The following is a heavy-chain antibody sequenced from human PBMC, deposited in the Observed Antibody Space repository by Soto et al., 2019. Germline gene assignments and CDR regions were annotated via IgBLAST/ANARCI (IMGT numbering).Heavy chain of an antibody. V-gene: IGHV1-18*01. CDR2: ISGYNGDT. J-gene: IGHJ4*02. D-gene: IGHD5-18*01. CDR1: GYTFNTYS. Sequence: QVQLVQSGAEVKKPGASVKVSCKASGYTFNTYSISWVRQVPGQGLEWMGWISGYNGDTHYAQKFQGRVTMTTDTSTSTAYMELRSLRSDDTAMYYCARENVLSYVDTAMVDYFDYWGQGTLVTVSS. CDR3: ARENVLSYVDTAMVDYFDY.